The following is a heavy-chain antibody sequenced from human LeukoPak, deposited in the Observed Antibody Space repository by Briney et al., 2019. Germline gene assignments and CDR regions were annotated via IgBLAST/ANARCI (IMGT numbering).Heavy chain of an antibody. CDR1: GFTFSNAW. V-gene: IGHV3-66*01. CDR3: AREDGSGSYAFDI. Sequence: GGSLRLSCAASGFTFSNAWMSWVRQAPGKGLEWVSLIYGADTTYYADSVKGRFTISRDTSRNTLYLQMNSLRAGDTAVYYCAREDGSGSYAFDIWGQGTMVTVSS. J-gene: IGHJ3*02. D-gene: IGHD3-10*01. CDR2: IYGADTT.